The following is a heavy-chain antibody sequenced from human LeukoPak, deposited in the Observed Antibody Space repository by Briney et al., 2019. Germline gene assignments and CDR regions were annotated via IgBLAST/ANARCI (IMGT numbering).Heavy chain of an antibody. CDR2: IRYDGSNK. J-gene: IGHJ4*02. V-gene: IGHV3-30*02. D-gene: IGHD3-22*01. CDR3: ARDRLVVIHLFDY. CDR1: KFTFSSYG. Sequence: GGSLRLSCAASKFTFSSYGMHWVRQAPGKGLEWVAFIRYDGSNKYYADSVKGRFTISRDNSKNTLYLQMNSLRAEDTAVYYCARDRLVVIHLFDYWGQGTLVTVSS.